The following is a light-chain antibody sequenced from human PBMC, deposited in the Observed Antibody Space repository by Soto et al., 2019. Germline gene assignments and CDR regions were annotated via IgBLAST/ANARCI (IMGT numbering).Light chain of an antibody. Sequence: IQMTQSPSSLSASVGDRVTITCQASRDISNYLNWYQQKPGKAPKLLIYDASNLETGVPSRFSGSGSGTDFTFTISSLQPEDIATYYCQQYDNLPLTFGGGTKVDIK. CDR3: QQYDNLPLT. V-gene: IGKV1-33*01. CDR1: RDISNY. J-gene: IGKJ4*01. CDR2: DAS.